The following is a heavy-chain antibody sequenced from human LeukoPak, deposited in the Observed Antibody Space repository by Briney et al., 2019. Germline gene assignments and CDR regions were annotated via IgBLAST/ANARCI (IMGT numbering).Heavy chain of an antibody. D-gene: IGHD3-22*01. CDR1: GYTFTGYY. CDR2: INPNSGGT. J-gene: IGHJ4*02. Sequence: ASVKVSCKASGYTFTGYYMHWVRQAPGQGLEWMGRINPNSGGTNYAQKFQGRVTMTRDTSISTAYMELSRLRSDDTAVYYCARPADITMIVVASRGVDYWGQGTLVTVPS. CDR3: ARPADITMIVVASRGVDY. V-gene: IGHV1-2*06.